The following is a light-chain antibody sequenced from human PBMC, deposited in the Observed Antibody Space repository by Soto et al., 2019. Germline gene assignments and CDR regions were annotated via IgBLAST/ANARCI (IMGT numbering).Light chain of an antibody. J-gene: IGLJ1*01. CDR1: SSDVGGYNS. CDR2: DVT. V-gene: IGLV2-11*01. Sequence: QSALTQPRSVSGSPGQSVTISCIGTSSDVGGYNSVSWYQQHPGKAPKLMIYDVTKRPSGVPDRFSGSKSGNTASLTISGLQAEDEADYHCCSYAGTDTYVFGTGTKLTVL. CDR3: CSYAGTDTYV.